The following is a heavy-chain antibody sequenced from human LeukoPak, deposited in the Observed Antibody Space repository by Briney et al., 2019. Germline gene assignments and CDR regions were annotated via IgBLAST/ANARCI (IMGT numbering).Heavy chain of an antibody. CDR3: AKSSGWNYYYYYMDV. J-gene: IGHJ6*03. D-gene: IGHD6-19*01. CDR1: GFTFSNYG. CDR2: ISSSSTYI. Sequence: GGSLRLSCAASGFTFSNYGMNWVRQAPGKGLEWVSSISSSSTYIYYANSVKGRFTISRDNAKNSLYLQMNSLRAEDTAVYYCAKSSGWNYYYYYMDVWGKGTTVIASS. V-gene: IGHV3-21*01.